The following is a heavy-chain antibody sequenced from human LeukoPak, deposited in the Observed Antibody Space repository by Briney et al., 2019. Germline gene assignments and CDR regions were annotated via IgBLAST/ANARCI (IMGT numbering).Heavy chain of an antibody. CDR1: GFTFSNFV. V-gene: IGHV3-64*04. Sequence: GGSLRLSCSASGFTFSNFVMHWVRQAPGKGLEYVAIINDNGYNTYYADSVKGRFTISRHNSKNTLYLQMNSLRAEDTAVYYCAREGNYYDSSGYSDYWGQGTLVTVSS. D-gene: IGHD3-22*01. CDR2: INDNGYNT. J-gene: IGHJ4*02. CDR3: AREGNYYDSSGYSDY.